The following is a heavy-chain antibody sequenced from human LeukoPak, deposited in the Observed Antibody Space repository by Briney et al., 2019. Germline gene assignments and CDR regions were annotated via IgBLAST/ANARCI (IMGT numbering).Heavy chain of an antibody. CDR3: ARGGRFVVGGVDENMDV. CDR1: GFTFSSYE. CDR2: ISSSGSTI. Sequence: GGSLRLSCAASGFTFSSYEMNWVRQAPGKGLEWVSYISSSGSTIYYADSVKGRFTISRDNAKNSLYLQMNSLRAEDTAVYYCARGGRFVVGGVDENMDVGGKGTTVTVSS. D-gene: IGHD3-10*01. V-gene: IGHV3-48*03. J-gene: IGHJ6*03.